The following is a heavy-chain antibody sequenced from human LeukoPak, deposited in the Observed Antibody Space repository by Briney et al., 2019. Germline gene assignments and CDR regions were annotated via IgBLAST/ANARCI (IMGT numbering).Heavy chain of an antibody. CDR1: GVSISSSSYY. CDR2: IYYSGST. J-gene: IGHJ4*02. Sequence: PSETLSLTCTVSGVSISSSSYYWGWIRQPPGKGLEWIGSIYYSGSTYYNPSLKSRVTISVDTSKNQFSLKLSSVTAADTAVYYCARGYCSGGSCYFVYWGQGTLVTVSS. D-gene: IGHD2-15*01. CDR3: ARGYCSGGSCYFVY. V-gene: IGHV4-39*01.